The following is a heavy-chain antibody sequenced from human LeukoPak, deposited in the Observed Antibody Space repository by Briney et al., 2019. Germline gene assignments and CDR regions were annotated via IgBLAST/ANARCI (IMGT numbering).Heavy chain of an antibody. J-gene: IGHJ4*02. V-gene: IGHV1-69*05. CDR3: ARDQGLRGST. CDR2: IIPIFGTA. D-gene: IGHD3-10*01. Sequence: SVKVSCKASGYTFTSYDINWVRQAPGQGLEWMGGIIPIFGTANYAQKFQGRVTITTDESTSTAYMELSSLRSEDTAVYYCARDQGLRGSTWGQGTLVTVSS. CDR1: GYTFTSYD.